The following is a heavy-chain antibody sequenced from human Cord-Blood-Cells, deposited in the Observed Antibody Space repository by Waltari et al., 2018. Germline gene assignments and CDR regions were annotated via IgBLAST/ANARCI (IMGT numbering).Heavy chain of an antibody. J-gene: IGHJ4*02. Sequence: QVQLVQSGAEVKKPGASVKVSCKASGYTFTGYYMHWVRQAPGQGLEWMGWNNPNSGGTNYAKKFQGRVTMTRDTSISTAYMELSRLRSDDTAVYYCARVTFYGDYFDYWGQGTLVTVSS. D-gene: IGHD4-17*01. V-gene: IGHV1-2*02. CDR2: NNPNSGGT. CDR1: GYTFTGYY. CDR3: ARVTFYGDYFDY.